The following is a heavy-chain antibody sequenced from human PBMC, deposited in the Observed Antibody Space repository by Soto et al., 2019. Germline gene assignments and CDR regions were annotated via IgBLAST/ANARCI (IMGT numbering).Heavy chain of an antibody. CDR2: LLRSGSSA. V-gene: IGHV3-23*01. J-gene: IGHJ5*02. Sequence: GGSLRLSCAASGFTFRNYAMTWARQSPGKGLEWVSSLLRSGSSAYYADSVRGRFTISSDTSANSLYLQMDNLSAEDTAIYYCAKDAISGDGIWLMDSWGQGTVVTVSS. CDR1: GFTFRNYA. D-gene: IGHD4-17*01. CDR3: AKDAISGDGIWLMDS.